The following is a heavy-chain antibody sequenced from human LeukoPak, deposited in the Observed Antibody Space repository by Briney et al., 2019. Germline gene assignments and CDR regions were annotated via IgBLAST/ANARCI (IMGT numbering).Heavy chain of an antibody. J-gene: IGHJ5*02. Sequence: SETLSLTCAVYGGSFSGYYWSWIRQPPGKGLEWIGEINHSGSTNYNPSLKSRVTISVDTSKNQFSLKLSSVTAADTAVCYCARGLPYSGSYLPSRFDPWGQGTLVTVSS. CDR1: GGSFSGYY. V-gene: IGHV4-34*01. CDR2: INHSGST. D-gene: IGHD1-26*01. CDR3: ARGLPYSGSYLPSRFDP.